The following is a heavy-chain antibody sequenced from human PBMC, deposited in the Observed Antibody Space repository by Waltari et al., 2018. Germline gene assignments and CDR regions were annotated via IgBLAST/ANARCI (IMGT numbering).Heavy chain of an antibody. CDR2: ISGSGGST. CDR3: AKGTSDIVVVVAAPDY. Sequence: EVQLLESGGGLVQPGGSLRLSCAASGFTFSSYAMRWVRQAPGKGLEWVSAISGSGGSTYYADSGKGRFTISRDNSKNTLYLQMNSLRAEDTAVYYCAKGTSDIVVVVAAPDYWGQGTLVTVSS. J-gene: IGHJ4*02. CDR1: GFTFSSYA. D-gene: IGHD2-15*01. V-gene: IGHV3-23*01.